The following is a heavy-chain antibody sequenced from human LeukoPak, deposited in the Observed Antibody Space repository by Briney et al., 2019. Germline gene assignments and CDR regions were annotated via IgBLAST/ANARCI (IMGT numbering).Heavy chain of an antibody. V-gene: IGHV6-1*01. CDR3: AREVVVPAAIDYYYMDV. Sequence: SQTLSLTCAISGDSVSINSAAWNWIRQSPSRGLEWLGRTYYRSKWYNDYAVSVKSRITINPDTSKNQFSLQLNSVTPEDTAVYYCAREVVVPAAIDYYYMDVWGKGTTVTVSS. CDR1: GDSVSINSAA. J-gene: IGHJ6*03. CDR2: TYYRSKWYN. D-gene: IGHD2-2*02.